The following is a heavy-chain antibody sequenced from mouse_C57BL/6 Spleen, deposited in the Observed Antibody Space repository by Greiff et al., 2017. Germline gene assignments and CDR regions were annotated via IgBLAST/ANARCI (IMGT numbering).Heavy chain of an antibody. J-gene: IGHJ1*03. V-gene: IGHV2-5*01. CDR2: IWRGGST. Sequence: VQLQQSGPGLVQPSQSLSITCTVSGFSLTSYGVHWVRQSPGKGLEWLGVIWRGGSTDYNAAFMSRLSITKDNSKSQVFFKMNSLQADDTAIYYCAIPIYDGYYWYFDVWGTGTTVTVSS. CDR3: AIPIYDGYYWYFDV. CDR1: GFSLTSYG. D-gene: IGHD2-3*01.